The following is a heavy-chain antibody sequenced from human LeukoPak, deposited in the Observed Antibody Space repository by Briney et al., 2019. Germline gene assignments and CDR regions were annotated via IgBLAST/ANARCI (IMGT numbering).Heavy chain of an antibody. CDR2: IYYSGST. CDR3: ARDRDY. J-gene: IGHJ4*02. Sequence: SETLSLTCTVSGGSVSSGSYYWSWIRQPPGKGLEWIGYIYYSGSTNYNPSLKSRVTISADTSKNQFSLKLSSVTAADTAVYYCARDRDYWGQGTLVTVSS. CDR1: GGSVSSGSYY. V-gene: IGHV4-61*01.